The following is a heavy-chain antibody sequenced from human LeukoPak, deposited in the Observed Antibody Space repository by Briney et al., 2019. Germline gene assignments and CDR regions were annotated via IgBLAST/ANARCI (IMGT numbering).Heavy chain of an antibody. CDR2: IIPIFGTA. Sequence: VRVSCKASGGTFSSYAISWVRQAPGQGLEWMGGIIPIFGTANYAQKFQGRVTITTDESTSTAYMELSSLRSEDTAVYYCARVKYSSSWIHYYYYMDVWGKGTTVTVSS. CDR3: ARVKYSSSWIHYYYYMDV. V-gene: IGHV1-69*05. D-gene: IGHD6-6*01. J-gene: IGHJ6*03. CDR1: GGTFSSYA.